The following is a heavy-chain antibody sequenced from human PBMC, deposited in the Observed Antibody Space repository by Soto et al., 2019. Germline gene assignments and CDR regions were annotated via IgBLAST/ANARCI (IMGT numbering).Heavy chain of an antibody. CDR1: GFTFSSYG. J-gene: IGHJ6*03. CDR2: IWYDGSNK. Sequence: HPGGSLRLSCAASGFTFSSYGMHWVRQAPGKGLEWVAVIWYDGSNKYYADSVKGRFTISRDNSKNTLYLQMNSLRAEDTAVYYCAREEVLMVDYYYYYMDGWGKGTTVTVAS. V-gene: IGHV3-33*01. CDR3: AREEVLMVDYYYYYMDG. D-gene: IGHD2-8*01.